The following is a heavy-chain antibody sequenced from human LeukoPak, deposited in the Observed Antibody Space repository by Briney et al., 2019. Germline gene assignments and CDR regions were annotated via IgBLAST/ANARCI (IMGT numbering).Heavy chain of an antibody. Sequence: GGSLRLSCAASGFTVSSNYMSWVRQAPGKGLEWVSVIYSGGTTYYADSVKGRFTISRDNSKNTLYLQMNSLRSDDTAVYYCARGTRLYYDSSGYNYWGQGTLVTVSS. V-gene: IGHV3-53*05. D-gene: IGHD3-22*01. CDR3: ARGTRLYYDSSGYNY. CDR1: GFTVSSNY. J-gene: IGHJ4*02. CDR2: IYSGGTT.